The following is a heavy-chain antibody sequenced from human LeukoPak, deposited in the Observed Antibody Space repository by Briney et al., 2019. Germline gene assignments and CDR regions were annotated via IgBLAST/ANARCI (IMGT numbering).Heavy chain of an antibody. J-gene: IGHJ6*02. CDR3: ARDHYSSSLYLYYYYGMDV. CDR2: ISYDGSNK. D-gene: IGHD6-13*01. Sequence: GGSLRLSWAAPRFTFRSYGMNWVGQAPGKGLEWVAVISYDGSNKYYADSVKGRFTISRDNSKNTLYLQMNSLIAEATAIYYCARDHYSSSLYLYYYYGMDVCGQGTTVTVSS. V-gene: IGHV3-30-3*01. CDR1: RFTFRSYG.